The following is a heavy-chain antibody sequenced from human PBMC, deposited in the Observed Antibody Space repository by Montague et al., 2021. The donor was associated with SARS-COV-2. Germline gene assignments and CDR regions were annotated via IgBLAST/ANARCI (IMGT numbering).Heavy chain of an antibody. D-gene: IGHD3-9*01. V-gene: IGHV4-34*01. Sequence: SETLSLTCAVYGGSFSGYCWSWIRQSPGKGLEWIGEINHSGDTNYNPPLKSRVTISVDTSKNQFSLKLSSVTAADTAVYYCARLGLRYYDWLLLGEGYFDYWDQGTLVTVSS. CDR1: GGSFSGYC. CDR2: INHSGDT. J-gene: IGHJ4*02. CDR3: ARLGLRYYDWLLLGEGYFDY.